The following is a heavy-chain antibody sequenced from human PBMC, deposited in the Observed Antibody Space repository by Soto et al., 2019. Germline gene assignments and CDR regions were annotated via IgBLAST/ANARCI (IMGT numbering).Heavy chain of an antibody. V-gene: IGHV3-30*04. J-gene: IGHJ4*02. CDR3: SREIERLLGY. CDR1: GFTLRSYA. Sequence: QVQLVESGGGVVQPGRSLRLSCAASGFTLRSYAMHWVRQAPGKWLEWVAVISYDGRNKYYEDSVKGRFTISRDNSKNTLYLQMNSTRAEDTGVYYCSREIERLLGYWGQGTLVTVSS. D-gene: IGHD3-3*01. CDR2: ISYDGRNK.